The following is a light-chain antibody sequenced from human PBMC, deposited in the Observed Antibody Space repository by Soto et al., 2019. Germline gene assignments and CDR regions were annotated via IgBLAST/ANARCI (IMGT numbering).Light chain of an antibody. CDR3: QQYDSRLYTLM. Sequence: DIQMTQSPSSLSASLGDRVTITCLASQEISKNLNWYQQKSGKPPKILINDASNLEPGDPSRFSGSGSVTVFALIISSLQPEDIAKSYCQQYDSRLYTLMFGGGTTVEIK. V-gene: IGKV1-33*01. J-gene: IGKJ4*02. CDR1: QEISKN. CDR2: DAS.